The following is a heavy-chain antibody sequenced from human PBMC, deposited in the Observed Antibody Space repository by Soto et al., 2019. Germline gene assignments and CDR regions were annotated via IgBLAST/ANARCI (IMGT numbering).Heavy chain of an antibody. V-gene: IGHV3-11*01. D-gene: IGHD3-3*01. Sequence: GGSLRLSCAASGFTFSDYYMSWIRQAPGKGLEWVSYISSSGSTIYYADSVKGRFTISRDNAKNSLYLQMNSLRAEDTAVYYCARETHGPLRRSNLFDYWGQGTLVTVSS. J-gene: IGHJ4*02. CDR2: ISSSGSTI. CDR1: GFTFSDYY. CDR3: ARETHGPLRRSNLFDY.